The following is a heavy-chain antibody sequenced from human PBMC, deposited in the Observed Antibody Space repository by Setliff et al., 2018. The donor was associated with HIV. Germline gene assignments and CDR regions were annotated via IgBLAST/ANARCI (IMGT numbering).Heavy chain of an antibody. J-gene: IGHJ4*02. V-gene: IGHV3-48*03. CDR1: GFTFSGYE. Sequence: LRLSCAASGFTFSGYEMNWVRQAPGKGLEWVSYISSSGSTIYYADSVKGRFTISRDNAKNSLYLQMNSLRAEDTAVYYCARAYYYDSSGYYSSLAYWGQGTLVTVSS. CDR3: ARAYYYDSSGYYSSLAY. D-gene: IGHD3-22*01. CDR2: ISSSGSTI.